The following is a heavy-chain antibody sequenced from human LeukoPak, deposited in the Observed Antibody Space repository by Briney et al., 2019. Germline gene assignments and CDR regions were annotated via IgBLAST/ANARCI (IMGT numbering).Heavy chain of an antibody. D-gene: IGHD3-22*01. CDR1: GGSISSSSYY. J-gene: IGHJ4*02. V-gene: IGHV4-39*01. CDR3: ARQRYDSTCGY. CDR2: IYYSGST. Sequence: PSETLSLTCTVSGGSISSSSYYWGWIRQPPGKGLEWIGSIYYSGSTYYNPSLKSRVTISADTSKNQFSLKLSSVTAADTAVYYCARQRYDSTCGYWGQGTLVTVSS.